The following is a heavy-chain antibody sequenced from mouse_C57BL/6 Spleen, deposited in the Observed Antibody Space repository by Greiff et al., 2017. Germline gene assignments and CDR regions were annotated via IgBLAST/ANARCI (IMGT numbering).Heavy chain of an antibody. V-gene: IGHV1-69*01. J-gene: IGHJ2*01. Sequence: VQLQQPGAELVMPGASVKLSCKASGYTFTSYWMHWVKQRPGQGLEWIGEIDPSDSYTNYNQKFKGKSTLTVDKSSSTAYMQLSSLTSEDSAVYYCARIQQYYLDYWGQGTTLTVSS. CDR1: GYTFTSYW. CDR2: IDPSDSYT. CDR3: ARIQQYYLDY.